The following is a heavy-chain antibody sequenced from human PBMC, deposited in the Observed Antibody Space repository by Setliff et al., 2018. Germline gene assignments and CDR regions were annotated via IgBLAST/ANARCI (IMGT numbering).Heavy chain of an antibody. D-gene: IGHD6-6*01. CDR2: IFYSGST. CDR1: GASITNINYY. V-gene: IGHV4-39*07. J-gene: IGHJ4*02. Sequence: SETLSLTCTVSGASITNINYYWGLIRQPPGKGLEWIGSIFYSGSTKYNPSLKSRVTMSIDTSKNQFSLMVTSVTAADTAVYYCARGRNVASRLLDSWGQGTLVTVSS. CDR3: ARGRNVASRLLDS.